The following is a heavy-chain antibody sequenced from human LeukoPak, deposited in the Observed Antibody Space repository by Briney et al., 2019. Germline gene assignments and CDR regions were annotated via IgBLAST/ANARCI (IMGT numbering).Heavy chain of an antibody. J-gene: IGHJ4*02. V-gene: IGHV4-34*01. Sequence: WETLSLTCAVSGGSFSGYYWSWIRQPPGKGLEWIGEINHSGSTKYNPSLKSRVTISVDTYKNQFSLKLSTVTAADTAVYDCARVRRDGYNDLSFGRNFDDWGEGTLVTVSS. CDR1: GGSFSGYY. CDR2: INHSGST. D-gene: IGHD5-24*01. CDR3: ARVRRDGYNDLSFGRNFDD.